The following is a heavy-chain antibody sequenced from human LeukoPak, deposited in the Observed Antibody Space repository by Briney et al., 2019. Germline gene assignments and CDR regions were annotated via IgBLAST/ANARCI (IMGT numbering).Heavy chain of an antibody. CDR1: GFTFSSYA. Sequence: GGSLRLSCAASGFTFSSYAMHWVRQAPGKGLEWVAVISYDGSNKYYADSVKGRFTISRDNSKNTLYLQMNSLRAEDTAVYYCAREYEVELQRDYYYYMDVWGKGTTVTVSS. CDR3: AREYEVELQRDYYYYMDV. D-gene: IGHD1-7*01. J-gene: IGHJ6*03. CDR2: ISYDGSNK. V-gene: IGHV3-30*01.